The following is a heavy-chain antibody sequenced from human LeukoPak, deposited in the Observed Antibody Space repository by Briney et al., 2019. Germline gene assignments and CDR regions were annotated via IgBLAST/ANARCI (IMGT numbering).Heavy chain of an antibody. CDR2: ISSSSSYI. Sequence: GGSLRLSCAASGFTFSSYSMNWVRHAPGKGLEWVSSISSSSSYIYYADSVKGRFTISRDNAKNSLYLQMNSLRAEDTAVYYCARDGGGYFFDYWGQGTLVTVSS. J-gene: IGHJ4*02. CDR1: GFTFSSYS. CDR3: ARDGGGYFFDY. V-gene: IGHV3-21*01. D-gene: IGHD3-16*01.